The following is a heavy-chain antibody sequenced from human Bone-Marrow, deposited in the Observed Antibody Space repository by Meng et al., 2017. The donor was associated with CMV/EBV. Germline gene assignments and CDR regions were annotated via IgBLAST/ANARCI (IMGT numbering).Heavy chain of an antibody. Sequence: GESLKISCAASGFTFSSYAMHWVRQAPGKGLEWVAVISYDGSNKYYGDSVKGRFTISRDNSKNTLYLQMNSLRAEDTAVYYCARVLRYFDWSPPFDYWGQGTLVTVSS. CDR3: ARVLRYFDWSPPFDY. J-gene: IGHJ4*02. CDR1: GFTFSSYA. CDR2: ISYDGSNK. V-gene: IGHV3-30-3*01. D-gene: IGHD3-9*01.